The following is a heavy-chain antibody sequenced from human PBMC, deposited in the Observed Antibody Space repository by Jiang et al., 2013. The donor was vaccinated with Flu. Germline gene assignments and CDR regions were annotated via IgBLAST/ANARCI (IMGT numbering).Heavy chain of an antibody. CDR3: AKDRGVTKGWEDFDY. CDR1: GFTFTSHA. Sequence: QLLESGGGLVQPGGSLRLSCAASGFTFTSHAMSWVRQAPGKGLEWVSAISASGGGTYYAASVKGRFTISRDISKNTLYLQMNSLRAEDTAVYYCAKDRGVTKGWEDFDYWGQGTLVTVSS. CDR2: ISASGGGT. J-gene: IGHJ4*02. D-gene: IGHD2-8*01. V-gene: IGHV3-23*01.